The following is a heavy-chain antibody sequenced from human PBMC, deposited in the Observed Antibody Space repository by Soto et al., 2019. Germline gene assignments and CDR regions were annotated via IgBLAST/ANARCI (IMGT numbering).Heavy chain of an antibody. CDR2: ISTYNAKS. D-gene: IGHD3-22*01. V-gene: IGHV1-18*04. CDR1: GYYFTNYG. Sequence: GXSVKVSCKASGYYFTNYGIALVRQAPGQGLEWMGWISTYNAKSKSAQKFQGRVTLTTDTSTNTAYMDLRSLRSDDTAIYYCARDSGFLLDTHGYFDVWGQGTRVTVSS. CDR3: ARDSGFLLDTHGYFDV. J-gene: IGHJ4*02.